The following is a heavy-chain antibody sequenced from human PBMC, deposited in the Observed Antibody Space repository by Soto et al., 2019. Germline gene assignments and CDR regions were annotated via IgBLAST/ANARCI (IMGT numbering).Heavy chain of an antibody. J-gene: IGHJ3*02. CDR2: ISGRGENT. CDR3: AKDRGTGDYGVNAVDI. V-gene: IGHV3-23*01. D-gene: IGHD7-27*01. Sequence: EVQLLESGGGLVQPGGSLRLSCAASGFTFSVFAMSWVRQAPGKGLELVSTISGRGENTYYADSVKGRFTISRDNSKNTVNLQMNSPRGEDKAVYYCAKDRGTGDYGVNAVDIWGQGTMVTVAS. CDR1: GFTFSVFA.